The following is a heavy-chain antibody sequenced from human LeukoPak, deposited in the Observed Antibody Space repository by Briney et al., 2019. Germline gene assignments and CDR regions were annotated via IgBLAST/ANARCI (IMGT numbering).Heavy chain of an antibody. Sequence: GGSLRLSCADAGFSFSTYGMSWVRQAPGKGLEWVSGIPTSGGITYYADSVKGRFTISRDNSKDTLYLKMNSLRTEDTAVYHCAKGRAGYFLLSYFDNWGQGTLATVSS. V-gene: IGHV3-23*01. CDR2: IPTSGGIT. D-gene: IGHD3-9*01. CDR1: GFSFSTYG. CDR3: AKGRAGYFLLSYFDN. J-gene: IGHJ4*02.